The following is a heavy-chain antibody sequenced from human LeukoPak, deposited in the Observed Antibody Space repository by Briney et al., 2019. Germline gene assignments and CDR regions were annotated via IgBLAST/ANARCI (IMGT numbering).Heavy chain of an antibody. V-gene: IGHV3-23*01. CDR2: MSATAGSR. Sequence: GGSLRLSCAASGFTFSDYYMSWIRQAPGRGLEWVSGMSATAGSRYYGDLVKGRFTISRDNSKNILYLQMNSLTAEDTAVYYCAKDQIYGDGGASDVWGQGTMVIVSS. CDR3: AKDQIYGDGGASDV. J-gene: IGHJ3*01. D-gene: IGHD4-17*01. CDR1: GFTFSDYY.